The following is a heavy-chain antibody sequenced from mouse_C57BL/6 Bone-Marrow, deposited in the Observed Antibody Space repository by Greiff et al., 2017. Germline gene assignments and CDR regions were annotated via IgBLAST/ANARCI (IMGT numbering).Heavy chain of an antibody. D-gene: IGHD4-1*01. J-gene: IGHJ2*01. CDR2: IDPANGNT. CDR1: GFNITNTY. Sequence: VQLQQSVAELVRPGASVKLSCTASGFNITNTYMHWVKQRPEQGLEWIGRIDPANGNTNYAPKFQGKATITAAPSSNTAYLQLSSLTSEDTAVSYYAGRSGTGVPFDYWGQGTTLTVSS. V-gene: IGHV14-3*01. CDR3: AGRSGTGVPFDY.